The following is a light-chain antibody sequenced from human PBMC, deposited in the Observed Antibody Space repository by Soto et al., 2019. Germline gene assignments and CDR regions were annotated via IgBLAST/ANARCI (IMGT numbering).Light chain of an antibody. CDR2: GNT. CDR1: SSNIGTGYD. V-gene: IGLV1-40*01. Sequence: QSLLTQPPSVSGAPGQRVTISCTGSSSNIGTGYDVHWYQQLPGTAPKLLIYGNTNRPSGVPDRFSGSTSGTSASLAITGLQAEDEADYYCQSYDTSLSGSVFGGGTKLTVL. J-gene: IGLJ2*01. CDR3: QSYDTSLSGSV.